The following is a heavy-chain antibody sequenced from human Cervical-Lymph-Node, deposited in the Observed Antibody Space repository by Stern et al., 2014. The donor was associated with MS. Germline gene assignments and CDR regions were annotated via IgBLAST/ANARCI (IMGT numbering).Heavy chain of an antibody. CDR1: GGSISSGGYY. D-gene: IGHD3-22*01. CDR2: IYYSGST. Sequence: QLQLQESGPGLAKPSQTLSLTCTVSGGSISSGGYYWSWIRQHTGKGLEWIGYIYYSGSTYYNPSLKSRVTISVDTSKNQFSLKLSSVTAADTAVYYCARYTMIVPGGPFFDLWGRGTLVTVSS. CDR3: ARYTMIVPGGPFFDL. V-gene: IGHV4-31*03. J-gene: IGHJ2*01.